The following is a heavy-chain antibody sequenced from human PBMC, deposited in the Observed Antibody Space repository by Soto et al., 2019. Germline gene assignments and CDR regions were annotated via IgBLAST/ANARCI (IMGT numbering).Heavy chain of an antibody. J-gene: IGHJ6*02. Sequence: QMQLQESGPELVKPSQTLSLICTVSGYSMTSGGYYWSWIRHLPGKGLVWIGYIYYSGGTQFNPSLKSRVSMSVDTSKNQFSLRLSSVTAADTAVYYCATLLGSHQHYYFGIDVWGQGTTVTVSS. CDR1: GYSMTSGGYY. CDR2: IYYSGGT. D-gene: IGHD2-2*01. V-gene: IGHV4-31*03. CDR3: ATLLGSHQHYYFGIDV.